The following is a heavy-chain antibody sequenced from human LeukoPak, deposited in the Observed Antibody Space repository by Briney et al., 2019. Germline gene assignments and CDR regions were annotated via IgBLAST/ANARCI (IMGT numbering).Heavy chain of an antibody. D-gene: IGHD4-17*01. CDR2: IYGSGST. J-gene: IGHJ6*02. V-gene: IGHV4-61*02. CDR3: ARDDYGDSGYYYFGMDV. CDR1: GGSISSGSYY. Sequence: SQTLSLTCTVSGGSISSGSYYWSWIRQPAGEGLEWIERIYGSGSTDYNPSLKSRVTISVDTSKNQFSLKLNSVTAADTAVYYCARDDYGDSGYYYFGMDVWGQGTTVTVSS.